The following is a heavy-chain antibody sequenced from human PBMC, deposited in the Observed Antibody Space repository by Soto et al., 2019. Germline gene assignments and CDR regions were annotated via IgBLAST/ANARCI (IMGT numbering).Heavy chain of an antibody. J-gene: IGHJ4*02. V-gene: IGHV3-23*01. CDR3: ASRSSGWYFDY. CDR1: GFTFSSYA. Sequence: EVQLLESGGGLVQPGGSLRLSCAASGFTFSSYAMNWVRQGPGKGLEWVSVISGSGGSTYYADSVKGRSTISKDNSKNTLYLQMNSLRAEDTAVYYCASRSSGWYFDYRGQGTLVTVSS. D-gene: IGHD6-19*01. CDR2: ISGSGGST.